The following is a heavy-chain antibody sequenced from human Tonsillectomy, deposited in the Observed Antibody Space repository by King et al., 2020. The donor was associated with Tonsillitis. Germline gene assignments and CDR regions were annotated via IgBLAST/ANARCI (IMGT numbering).Heavy chain of an antibody. V-gene: IGHV3-23*01. D-gene: IGHD1-26*01. CDR2: IYSGGGST. J-gene: IGHJ4*02. Sequence: VQLQESGGGLVQSGGSLRLSCAASGFTFSSYATSWVRQAPGKGLEWVSGIYSGGGSTYYADSVKGRFTVSRDNTKNTLYLQMNSLRAEDTAVYYCAPRFSGSYYDYWGQGTLVTVSS. CDR3: APRFSGSYYDY. CDR1: GFTFSSYA.